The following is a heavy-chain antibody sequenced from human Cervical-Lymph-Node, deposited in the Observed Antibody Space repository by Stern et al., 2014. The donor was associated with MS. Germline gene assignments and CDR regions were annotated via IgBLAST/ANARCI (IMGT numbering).Heavy chain of an antibody. CDR2: ISTNSTI. V-gene: IGHV3-48*01. CDR1: GFPLSIYS. J-gene: IGHJ5*01. Sequence: VQLVQSGGGLVQPGGSLRLSCAASGFPLSIYSMNWVRQAPGQGLELVSYISTNSTIYYADSVKGRFTISRDNAKNSLYLQMNSLRAEDTAVYFCARDDWVERLDSWGQGTLVTVSS. CDR3: ARDDWVERLDS. D-gene: IGHD1-1*01.